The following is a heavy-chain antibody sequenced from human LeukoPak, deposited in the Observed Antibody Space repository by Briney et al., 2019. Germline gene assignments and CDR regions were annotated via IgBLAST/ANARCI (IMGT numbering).Heavy chain of an antibody. D-gene: IGHD3-3*01. CDR1: GFTFRRYA. CDR2: ISGSGGST. J-gene: IGHJ4*02. CDR3: AKDMDDYWRTLDY. Sequence: GGSLTLSCVASGFTFRRYAMSWVRQAPGKGLEWVSAISGSGGSTYYADSVKGRFTISRDNSKNTLYLQMNSLRAEDTALYYCAKDMDDYWRTLDYWSQGTLVTVSS. V-gene: IGHV3-23*01.